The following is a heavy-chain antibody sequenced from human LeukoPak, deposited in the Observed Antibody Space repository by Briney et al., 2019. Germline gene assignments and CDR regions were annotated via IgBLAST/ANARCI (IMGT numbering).Heavy chain of an antibody. V-gene: IGHV3-30*18. CDR2: IASNGGSE. CDR3: AKRGHYSINWYHYFDY. D-gene: IGHD6-13*01. J-gene: IGHJ4*02. CDR1: GFTFSSYA. Sequence: GGSLRLSCEASGFTFSSYAVTWVRQAPCKGREWVAAIASNGGSEYYADSVKGRFTISRDNSKNTLFLQMNSLRPDDTAVYYCAKRGHYSINWYHYFDYWGQGTLVTVSS.